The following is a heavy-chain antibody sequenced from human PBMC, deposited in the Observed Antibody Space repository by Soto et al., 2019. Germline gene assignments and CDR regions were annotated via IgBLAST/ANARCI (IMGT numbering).Heavy chain of an antibody. J-gene: IGHJ4*02. CDR3: ARTIAMYYFDY. D-gene: IGHD6-13*01. CDR2: INPSVGST. CDR1: GYTFTSYY. Sequence: ASVKVSCKASGYTFTSYYMHWVRQAPGQGLEWMGIINPSVGSTSYAQKFQGRVTMTRDTSTSTVYMELSSLRSEDTAVYYCARTIAMYYFDYWGQGTLVTVSS. V-gene: IGHV1-46*01.